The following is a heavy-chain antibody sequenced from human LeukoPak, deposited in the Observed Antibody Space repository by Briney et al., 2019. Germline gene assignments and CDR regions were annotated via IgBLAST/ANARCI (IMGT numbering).Heavy chain of an antibody. V-gene: IGHV3-9*01. CDR2: ISWNSGSI. CDR3: AKGWYDAFDI. Sequence: PGGSLRLSCAASGFTFDDYAMHWVRQAPGKGLEWVSGISWNSGSIGYADSVKGRFTISRDNAKNSLYLQMNSLRAEDTALCYCAKGWYDAFDIWGQGTMVTVSS. J-gene: IGHJ3*02. CDR1: GFTFDDYA. D-gene: IGHD6-13*01.